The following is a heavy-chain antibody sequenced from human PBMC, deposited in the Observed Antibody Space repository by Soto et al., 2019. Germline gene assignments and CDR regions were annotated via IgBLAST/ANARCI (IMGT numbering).Heavy chain of an antibody. Sequence: PSEALSVTCPVSGCSISSVYWSWIRQPPGKRLEWIGFIFHSGNAKYNPSLKSRVTISIDTSKSQFSLSLDSVTAADTAVYFCARAHAPTLPFDYWGLGTLVTVSS. J-gene: IGHJ4*01. CDR2: IFHSGNA. D-gene: IGHD2-15*01. CDR3: ARAHAPTLPFDY. V-gene: IGHV4-59*01. CDR1: GCSISSVY.